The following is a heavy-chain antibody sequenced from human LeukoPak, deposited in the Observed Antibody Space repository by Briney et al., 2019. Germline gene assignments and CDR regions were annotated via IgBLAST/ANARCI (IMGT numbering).Heavy chain of an antibody. D-gene: IGHD7-27*01. J-gene: IGHJ4*02. CDR2: IQYDGNTI. CDR3: ARDYTGGWNDY. V-gene: IGHV3-30*02. Sequence: GGSLRLSCVASGFTYSHNGMHWVRQAPGKGLEWVAFIQYDGNTIFYADSVKGRFTISRDNAKNSLYLQMNSLRAEDTAVYYCARDYTGGWNDYWGQGTLVTVSS. CDR1: GFTYSHNG.